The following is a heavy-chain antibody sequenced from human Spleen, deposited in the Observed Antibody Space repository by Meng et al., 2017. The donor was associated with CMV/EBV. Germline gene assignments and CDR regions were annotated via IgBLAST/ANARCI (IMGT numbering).Heavy chain of an antibody. CDR2: INYSGIT. D-gene: IGHD3-10*01. CDR3: ARHITWDFDY. Sequence: CTVLGGSVRSNSHYWSWIRRSPGKGLEWIGHINYSGITNYNPSLKRRVTISVDKSKNQFSLRLSSVTAADTAVYYCARHITWDFDYWGQGRLVTVSS. V-gene: IGHV4-61*01. J-gene: IGHJ4*02. CDR1: GGSVRSNSHY.